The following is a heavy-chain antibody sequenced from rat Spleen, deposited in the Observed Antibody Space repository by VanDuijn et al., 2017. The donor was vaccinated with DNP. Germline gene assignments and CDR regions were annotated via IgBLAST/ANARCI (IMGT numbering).Heavy chain of an antibody. Sequence: EVQLVESGGGLVQPGRSLKLSCAASGFTFSDYNMAWVRQAPKKGLEWVATIIYDGSRTYYRDSVKGRFTIPRDNAKSTLYLQMDSLRSEDTATYYCATHDYGGWPFDYWGQGVMVTVSS. CDR1: GFTFSDYN. J-gene: IGHJ2*01. CDR3: ATHDYGGWPFDY. CDR2: IIYDGSRT. D-gene: IGHD1-11*01. V-gene: IGHV5S10*01.